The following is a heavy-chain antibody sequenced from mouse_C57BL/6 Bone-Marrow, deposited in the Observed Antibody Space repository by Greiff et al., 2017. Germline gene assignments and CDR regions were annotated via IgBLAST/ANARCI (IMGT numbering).Heavy chain of an antibody. J-gene: IGHJ4*01. Sequence: EVMLVESEGGLVQPGSSMKLSCTASGFTFSDYYMAWVRQVSEKGLEWVANFYYDGSSTYYLDSLKSRFIISRDNATKILYLQMSSLKSEDTATYYCARADGSSSYYYAMDYWGQGTSVTVSA. CDR2: FYYDGSST. CDR1: GFTFSDYY. V-gene: IGHV5-16*01. CDR3: ARADGSSSYYYAMDY. D-gene: IGHD1-1*01.